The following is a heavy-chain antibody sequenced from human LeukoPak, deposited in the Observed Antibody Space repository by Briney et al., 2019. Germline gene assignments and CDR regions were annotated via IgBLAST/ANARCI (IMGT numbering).Heavy chain of an antibody. D-gene: IGHD6-19*01. V-gene: IGHV3-21*06. J-gene: IGHJ4*02. CDR2: TIGSSTHT. CDR1: GFILSTYR. Sequence: GGSLRLSCAASGFILSTYRVNWVRQAPGKGLEWVSSTIGSSTHTSYADSVKGRFTVSRDNAKNSMHLQMSSLRAEDTAVYYCARGSQWLAPFDYWGQGTLVTVSS. CDR3: ARGSQWLAPFDY.